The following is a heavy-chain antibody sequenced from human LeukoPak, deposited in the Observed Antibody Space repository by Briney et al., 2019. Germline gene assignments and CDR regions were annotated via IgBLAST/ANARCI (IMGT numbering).Heavy chain of an antibody. CDR1: GGSISSYY. J-gene: IGHJ5*02. CDR3: ARDLVTMVRGMDWFDP. V-gene: IGHV4-4*07. CDR2: IYTSGST. Sequence: SETLSLTCTVSGGSISSYYWSWTRQPAGKGLERIGRIYTSGSTNYNPSLKSRVTMSVDTSKNQFSLKLSSVTAADTAVYYCARDLVTMVRGMDWFDPWGQGALVTVSS. D-gene: IGHD3-10*01.